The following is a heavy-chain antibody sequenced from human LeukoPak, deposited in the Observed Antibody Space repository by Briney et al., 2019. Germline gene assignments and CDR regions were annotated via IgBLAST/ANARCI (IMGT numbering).Heavy chain of an antibody. J-gene: IGHJ3*02. D-gene: IGHD2-21*01. CDR1: GGTFSSYA. V-gene: IGHV1-69*04. CDR2: IIPILGIA. CDR3: ARVAKGFDAFDI. Sequence: SVKVSCKASGGTFSSYAISWVRQAPGQGLEWMGRIIPILGIANYAQKFQGRVTITADKSTRTAYMELSSLRSEDTAVYYCARVAKGFDAFDIWGQGTMVTVSS.